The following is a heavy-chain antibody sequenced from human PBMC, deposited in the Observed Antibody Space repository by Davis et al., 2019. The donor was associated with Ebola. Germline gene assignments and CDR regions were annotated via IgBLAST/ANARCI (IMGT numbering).Heavy chain of an antibody. CDR2: IRGKANSYAT. CDR1: GFTFSGSA. D-gene: IGHD6-13*01. Sequence: GGSLRLSCAASGFTFSGSAMHWVRQASGKGLEWVGRIRGKANSYATAYAASVKGRFTISRDDSKNTAYLQMNSLKTEDTAVYYCTLGSSPDYWGQGTLVTVSS. V-gene: IGHV3-73*01. CDR3: TLGSSPDY. J-gene: IGHJ4*02.